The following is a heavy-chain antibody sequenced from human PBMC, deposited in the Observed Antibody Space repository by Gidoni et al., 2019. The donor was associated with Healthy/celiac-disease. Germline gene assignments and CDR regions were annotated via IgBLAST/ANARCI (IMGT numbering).Heavy chain of an antibody. CDR1: GGSISSSSYY. CDR2: IYYSGST. J-gene: IGHJ4*02. CDR3: ARSSLVGATRH. Sequence: QLQLQESGPGLVKPSETLSLTCTASGGSISSSSYYWGWIRQPPGKGLEWIGSIYYSGSTYYNPSLKSRVTISVDTSKNQFSLKLSSVTAADTAVYYCARSSLVGATRHWGQGTLVTVSS. V-gene: IGHV4-39*01. D-gene: IGHD1-26*01.